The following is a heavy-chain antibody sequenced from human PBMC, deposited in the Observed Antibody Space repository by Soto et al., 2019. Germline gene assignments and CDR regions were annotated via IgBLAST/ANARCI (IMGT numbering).Heavy chain of an antibody. V-gene: IGHV1-3*01. D-gene: IGHD4-4*01. CDR2: INAANGNT. CDR1: GYTFRSYA. CDR3: ARDVSDYSSGWYYHDF. Sequence: ASVKVSCKAYGYTFRSYAMHWVRQAPGQRLEWMGWINAANGNTKYSQKFQGRVTITRDTSATTAYMELSSLRLEDTAVHFCARDVSDYSSGWYYHDFWGQGTLVTVSS. J-gene: IGHJ4*02.